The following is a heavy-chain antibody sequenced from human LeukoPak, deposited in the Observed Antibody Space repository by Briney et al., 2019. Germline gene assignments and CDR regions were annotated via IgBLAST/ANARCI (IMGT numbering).Heavy chain of an antibody. CDR3: TRQLSWASDTGDS. CDR2: IRYIGTT. Sequence: SETLSLTCNVSGVSISGIRRYWGWVLQPPGGGLDGSGSIRYIGTTYSNPSLQSRLTISVDNSQNQFSLKLKSVTAADTSMYYCTRQLSWASDTGDSWGQGTLVTVSS. D-gene: IGHD6-13*01. J-gene: IGHJ5*01. CDR1: GVSISGIRRY. V-gene: IGHV4-39*01.